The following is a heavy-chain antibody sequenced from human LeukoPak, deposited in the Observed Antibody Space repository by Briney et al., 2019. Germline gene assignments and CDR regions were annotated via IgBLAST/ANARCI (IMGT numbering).Heavy chain of an antibody. D-gene: IGHD3-22*01. J-gene: IGHJ5*02. CDR2: IKEDGGEI. CDR1: GFSFSRYW. Sequence: PGGSLRLSCEASGFSFSRYWMSWVRQAPGKGLEWVANIKEDGGEIHYVDSVKGRCTISRDNSKNSLYLQVNSLRAEDTAVYYCARHLIGDSNGYYLGTYASWGQGTLVTVSS. V-gene: IGHV3-7*05. CDR3: ARHLIGDSNGYYLGTYAS.